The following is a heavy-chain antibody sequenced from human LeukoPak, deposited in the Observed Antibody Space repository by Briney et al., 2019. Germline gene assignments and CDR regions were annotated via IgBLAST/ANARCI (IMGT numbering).Heavy chain of an antibody. J-gene: IGHJ4*02. CDR1: NVSISSGSHY. Sequence: SETLSLTCTVSNVSISSGSHYWNCIRQPAGKGLECIGRIYAGGRSNYNPSLRSRVTISVDTSKNQFSLRLSSVTATDTGVYYCARVIRTDYSCDYWGQGTLVTVSS. CDR2: IYAGGRS. CDR3: ARVIRTDYSCDY. V-gene: IGHV4-61*02. D-gene: IGHD4-11*01.